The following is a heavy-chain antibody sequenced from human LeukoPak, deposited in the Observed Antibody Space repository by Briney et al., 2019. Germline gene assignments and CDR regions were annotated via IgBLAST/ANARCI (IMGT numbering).Heavy chain of an antibody. V-gene: IGHV4-39*01. D-gene: IGHD3-10*01. J-gene: IGHJ5*01. Sequence: SETLSLTCTVSGASISSNTHYWGWIRQPPGKGLEWIGSIYPSGATYYNPALESRVTISVDTSKNQFSLNLNSVTAADTAVYYCARLGWLYGSGSMNWFDSWGQGTLVTVSS. CDR1: GASISSNTHY. CDR3: ARLGWLYGSGSMNWFDS. CDR2: IYPSGAT.